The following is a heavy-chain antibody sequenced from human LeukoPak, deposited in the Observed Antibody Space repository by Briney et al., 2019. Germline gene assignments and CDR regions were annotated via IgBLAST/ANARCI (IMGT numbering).Heavy chain of an antibody. J-gene: IGHJ4*02. CDR1: GFTFSSYS. CDR3: ARDASSWHDY. V-gene: IGHV3-21*01. Sequence: GGSVRLSCAASGFTFSSYSMNWVRQAPGKGLEWVSSISSSSSYIYYADSVKGRFTISRDNAKNSLYLQMNSLRAEDTAVYYCARDASSWHDYWGQGTLVTVSS. D-gene: IGHD6-13*01. CDR2: ISSSSSYI.